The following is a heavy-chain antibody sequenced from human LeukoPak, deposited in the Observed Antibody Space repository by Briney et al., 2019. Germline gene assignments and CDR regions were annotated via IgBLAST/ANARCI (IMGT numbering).Heavy chain of an antibody. CDR1: GFTFSSSW. CDR3: ARTNHLYDFAMDV. D-gene: IGHD1-14*01. V-gene: IGHV3-7*01. CDR2: INQDGSQK. Sequence: GGSLRLSCAASGFTFSSSWMSWVRQAPGKGLEWLAIINQDGSQKYYVDSVKGRFSISRDNAKNSLFLQMNSLTIEDMAVYYCARTNHLYDFAMDVWGQGTTVTVSS. J-gene: IGHJ6*02.